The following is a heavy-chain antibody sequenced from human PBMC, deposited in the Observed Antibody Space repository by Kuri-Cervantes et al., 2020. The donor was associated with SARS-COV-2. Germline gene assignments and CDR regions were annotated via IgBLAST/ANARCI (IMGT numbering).Heavy chain of an antibody. J-gene: IGHJ4*02. Sequence: GESLKISCATSGFTFSGYAMHWVRQAPGKGPEWVAVVSYDGSDNDYADSVKGRFTISRDNSKNTLYLQMNSLRAEDTAVYYCARDLAFGDLPGGYWGQGTLVTVSS. D-gene: IGHD3-10*01. CDR1: GFTFSGYA. CDR2: VSYDGSDN. V-gene: IGHV3-30*04. CDR3: ARDLAFGDLPGGY.